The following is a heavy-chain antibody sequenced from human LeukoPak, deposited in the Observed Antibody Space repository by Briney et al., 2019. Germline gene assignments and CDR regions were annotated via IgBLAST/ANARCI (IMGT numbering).Heavy chain of an antibody. V-gene: IGHV3-7*01. CDR1: GFTFSSYW. CDR2: IKQDGSEK. CDR3: ARAYDFWSGYYNPANYYYYYYMDV. D-gene: IGHD3-3*01. J-gene: IGHJ6*03. Sequence: PGGSLRLSCAASGFTFSSYWMSWVRQAPGKGLEWVANIKQDGSEKYYVDSVKGRFTISRDNAKNSLYLQMNSLRAEDTAVYYCARAYDFWSGYYNPANYYYYYYMDVWGKGTTVTVSS.